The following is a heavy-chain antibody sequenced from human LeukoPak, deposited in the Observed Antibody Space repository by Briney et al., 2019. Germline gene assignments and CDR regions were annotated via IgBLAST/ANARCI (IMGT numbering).Heavy chain of an antibody. J-gene: IGHJ4*02. D-gene: IGHD3-22*01. CDR1: GGSISSSSYY. V-gene: IGHV4-39*07. Sequence: SETLSLTCTVSGGSISSSSYYWGWIRQPPGKGLEWIGSIYYSGSTYYNPSLKSRVTISVDTSKNQFSLKLSSVTAADTAVYYCARGAGYCSGGSCLETYYYDSSGYYYGYFDYWGQGTLVTVSS. CDR3: ARGAGYCSGGSCLETYYYDSSGYYYGYFDY. CDR2: IYYSGST.